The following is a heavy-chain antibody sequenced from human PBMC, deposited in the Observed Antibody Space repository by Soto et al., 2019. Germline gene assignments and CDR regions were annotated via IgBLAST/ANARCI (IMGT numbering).Heavy chain of an antibody. Sequence: PSETRSLTCAVSDYSISSGYYWGWIRQPPGKGLEWIGSIYHSGSTYYNPSLKSRVTISVDTSKNQFSLKLSSVTAADTAVYHCARYGMRYYDSSGYHPKHRYFDYWGQGTLVTVS. CDR1: DYSISSGYY. CDR2: IYHSGST. J-gene: IGHJ4*02. CDR3: ARYGMRYYDSSGYHPKHRYFDY. D-gene: IGHD3-22*01. V-gene: IGHV4-38-2*01.